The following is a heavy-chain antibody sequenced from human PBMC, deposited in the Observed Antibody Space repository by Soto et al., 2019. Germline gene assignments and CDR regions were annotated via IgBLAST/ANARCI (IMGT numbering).Heavy chain of an antibody. J-gene: IGHJ4*02. D-gene: IGHD3-22*01. Sequence: SETLSLTCTVSGGSISSYYWSWIRQPPGKGLEWIGYIYYSGSTYYNPSLKSRVTISVDTSKNQFSLKLSSVTAADTAVYYCARLIEDSSGPTLDYWGQGTLVTVSS. V-gene: IGHV4-59*04. CDR3: ARLIEDSSGPTLDY. CDR2: IYYSGST. CDR1: GGSISSYY.